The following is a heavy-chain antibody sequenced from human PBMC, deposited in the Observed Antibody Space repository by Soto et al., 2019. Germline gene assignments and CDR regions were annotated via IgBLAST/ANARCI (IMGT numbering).Heavy chain of an antibody. D-gene: IGHD3-10*01. CDR1: GGTFSSYA. CDR2: IIPIFGTA. CDR3: AGVWITMVRGVMGWFDP. J-gene: IGHJ5*02. Sequence: QVQLVQSGAEVKKPGSSVKVSCKASGGTFSSYAISWVRQAPGQGLEWMGGIIPIFGTANYAQKFQGRVTITADESTSTAYMELSSRRSEDTAVYYCAGVWITMVRGVMGWFDPWGQGGLVTVSS. V-gene: IGHV1-69*01.